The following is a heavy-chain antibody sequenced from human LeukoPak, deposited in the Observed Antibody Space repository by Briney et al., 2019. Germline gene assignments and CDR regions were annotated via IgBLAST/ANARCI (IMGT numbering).Heavy chain of an antibody. V-gene: IGHV3-53*01. CDR2: IYSGGST. J-gene: IGHJ3*02. Sequence: GGSLRLSCAASGFTVSSNNMSWVRKAPGQGQEWVSIIYSGGSTFSADSVKGRFTITRDNSKNTLYLQMNSLRAEDTAVYYCARGGSYLSAFDIWGQGTMVTVSS. CDR3: ARGGSYLSAFDI. CDR1: GFTVSSNN. D-gene: IGHD1-26*01.